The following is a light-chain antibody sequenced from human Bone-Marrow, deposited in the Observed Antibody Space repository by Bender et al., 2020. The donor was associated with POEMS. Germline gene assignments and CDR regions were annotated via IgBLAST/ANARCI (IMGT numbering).Light chain of an antibody. CDR3: SAWDASLNGWV. Sequence: QSVLTQPPSVSETPGQRVTISCSGSSSNIGKHGVNWYQTLTGKAPILLIYYDDLVESGVSDRLSGSKSGTSASLAISGLQSEDEADYYCSAWDASLNGWVFGGEAKLTVL. CDR2: YDD. J-gene: IGLJ3*02. V-gene: IGLV1-36*01. CDR1: SSNIGKHG.